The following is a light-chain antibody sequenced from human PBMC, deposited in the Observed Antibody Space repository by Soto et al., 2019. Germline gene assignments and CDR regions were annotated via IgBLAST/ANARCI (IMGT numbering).Light chain of an antibody. J-gene: IGKJ5*01. CDR2: DAS. Sequence: EIVLTQSPGTLSLSPGERATLSCRASQSVSSYLAWYQQKPGQAPRLLIYDASNRATGIPARFSGSGSGTDFTLTIASLQSEDFAVYYCQQYDRWPMTFGQGTRLEIK. V-gene: IGKV3D-15*01. CDR3: QQYDRWPMT. CDR1: QSVSSY.